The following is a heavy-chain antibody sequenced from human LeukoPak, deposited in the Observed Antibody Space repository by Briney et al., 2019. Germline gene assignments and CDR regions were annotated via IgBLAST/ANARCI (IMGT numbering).Heavy chain of an antibody. Sequence: PSETLSLTCTVSGGSLSGFYWSWIRQPPGKGLEWIGYIYYSGSTNYNPSLKSRVTISVDTSKNQFSLKLSSVTAADTAVYYCARGNNYGGPWGQGTLVTVSS. CDR1: GGSLSGFY. CDR2: IYYSGST. CDR3: ARGNNYGGP. V-gene: IGHV4-59*01. D-gene: IGHD4-23*01. J-gene: IGHJ5*02.